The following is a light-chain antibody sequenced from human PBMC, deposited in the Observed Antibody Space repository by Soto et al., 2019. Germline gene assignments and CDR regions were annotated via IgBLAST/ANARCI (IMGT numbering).Light chain of an antibody. J-gene: IGLJ2*01. CDR2: QDS. V-gene: IGLV3-1*01. Sequence: SYELTQPPSVSVSPGQTASITCSGAKLGDKYACWYQQKPGQSPVLVIYQDSKLPSGIPERFSGSNSGNTATLTISGTQAMDEADYDCQAWDSSHVVFGGGTKLTVL. CDR3: QAWDSSHVV. CDR1: KLGDKY.